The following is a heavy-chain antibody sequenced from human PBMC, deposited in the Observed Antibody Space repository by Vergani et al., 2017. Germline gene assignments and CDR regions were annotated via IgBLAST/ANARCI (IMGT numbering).Heavy chain of an antibody. D-gene: IGHD5-18*01. V-gene: IGHV3-23*04. J-gene: IGHJ4*02. CDR1: GFTFDDYA. CDR3: AKDTAMGGYFDY. Sequence: EVQLVESGGGLVQPGRSLRLSCAASGFTFDDYAMHWVRQAPGKGLEWVSAISGSGGSTYYADSVKGRFTISRDNSKNTLYLQMNSLRAEDTAVYYCAKDTAMGGYFDYWGQGTLVTVSS. CDR2: ISGSGGST.